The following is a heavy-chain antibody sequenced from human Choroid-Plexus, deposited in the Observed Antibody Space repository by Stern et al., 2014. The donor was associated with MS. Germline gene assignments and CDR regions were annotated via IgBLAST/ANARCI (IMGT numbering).Heavy chain of an antibody. CDR2: ITGRGGTT. CDR1: GFSFSTYA. J-gene: IGHJ1*01. CDR3: AKWPHHIAVAGTRYFQH. V-gene: IGHV3-23*04. D-gene: IGHD6-19*01. Sequence: EVQLEESGGGLVQPGGSLRLSCAASGFSFSTYAMSWVRQTPGKGLQWVSVITGRGGTTHYADPVKGRFTITRDNSKNTLYLQMDSLRADDTAVYYCAKWPHHIAVAGTRYFQHWGQGTLVTVSS.